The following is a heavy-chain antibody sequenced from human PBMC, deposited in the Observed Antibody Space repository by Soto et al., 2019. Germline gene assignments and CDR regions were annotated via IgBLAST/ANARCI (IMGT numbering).Heavy chain of an antibody. CDR3: AKDRWQQLVRGPFDY. CDR1: GFTFSSYG. V-gene: IGHV3-30*18. CDR2: ISYDGSNK. D-gene: IGHD6-13*01. J-gene: IGHJ4*02. Sequence: GGSLRLSCAASGFTFSSYGMHWVRQAPGKGLEWVAVISYDGSNKYYADSVKGRFTISRDNSKNTLYLQMNSLRAEDTAVYYCAKDRWQQLVRGPFDYWGQGTLVTVSS.